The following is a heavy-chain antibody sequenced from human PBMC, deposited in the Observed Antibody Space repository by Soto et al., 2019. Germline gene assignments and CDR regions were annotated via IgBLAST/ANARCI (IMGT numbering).Heavy chain of an antibody. J-gene: IGHJ4*02. D-gene: IGHD1-7*01. V-gene: IGHV3-23*01. CDR2: ISGSGGST. CDR1: GFTFSSYA. Sequence: PGGSLRLSCAASGFTFSSYAMSWVRQAPGEGLEWVSAISGSGGSTYYADSVKGRFTIYRDNSKNTLYLKMNSLIAEDTAVYYCAKDSSGRSNWNYSWYDYWGQGTLVTVSS. CDR3: AKDSSGRSNWNYSWYDY.